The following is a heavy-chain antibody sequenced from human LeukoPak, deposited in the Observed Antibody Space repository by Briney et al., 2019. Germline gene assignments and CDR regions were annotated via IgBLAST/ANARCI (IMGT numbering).Heavy chain of an antibody. CDR3: ARGGFSHGFDL. D-gene: IGHD2/OR15-2a*01. CDR2: VDNDGSGS. V-gene: IGHV3-74*01. J-gene: IGHJ4*02. CDR1: GFTLSSYY. Sequence: GGSLRLSCAASGFTLSSYYMHWVRQAPTKALVWVSRVDNDGSGSIYADSVKGRFTTSRDNAKNTVFLQMNSLRVEDTAVYYCARGGFSHGFDLWGQGTRVTVSS.